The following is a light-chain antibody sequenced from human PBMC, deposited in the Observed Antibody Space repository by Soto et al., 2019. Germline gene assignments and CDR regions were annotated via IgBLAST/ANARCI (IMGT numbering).Light chain of an antibody. CDR3: QQLNAYPPT. CDR1: QDITSY. V-gene: IGKV1-9*01. Sequence: IQLTQSPSSLSASVGDRVTITCRASQDITSYLAWYPQKPGKTPKLLIYSASTLQSGVPSRFSGGGSGTDFTLTISSLQSEDFATYYCQQLNAYPPTFGQGTKLEIK. J-gene: IGKJ2*01. CDR2: SAS.